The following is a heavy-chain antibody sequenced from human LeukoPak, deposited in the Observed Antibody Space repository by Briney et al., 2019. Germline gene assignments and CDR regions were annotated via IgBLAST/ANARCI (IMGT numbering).Heavy chain of an antibody. CDR3: ARTITPHYYDSSGYPTNDAFDI. D-gene: IGHD3-22*01. V-gene: IGHV1-2*02. J-gene: IGHJ3*02. Sequence: ASVKVSCKASGYTFTGYYMHWVRQAPGQGLEWMGWINPNSGGTNYAQKFQGRVTMTRDTSISTAYMELSRLRSEDTAVYYCARTITPHYYDSSGYPTNDAFDIWGQGTMVTVSS. CDR1: GYTFTGYY. CDR2: INPNSGGT.